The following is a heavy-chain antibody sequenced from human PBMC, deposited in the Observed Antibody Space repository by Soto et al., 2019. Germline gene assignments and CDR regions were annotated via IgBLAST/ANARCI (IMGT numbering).Heavy chain of an antibody. CDR2: IYGNGET. D-gene: IGHD3-9*01. V-gene: IGHV4-39*01. J-gene: IGHJ5*02. CDR1: GDSIRSSDFN. CDR3: AGQTRGPIPHFGWLSPVAS. Sequence: QLRLQESGPGLVKPSGTLSLTCTVSGDSIRSSDFNWGWIRQPPGKGLEGIGTIYGNGETFYNPPLHSRVTMSVDTSRNQFSLHLTSVTAADTAVYFCAGQTRGPIPHFGWLSPVASWGQGTLVTVSS.